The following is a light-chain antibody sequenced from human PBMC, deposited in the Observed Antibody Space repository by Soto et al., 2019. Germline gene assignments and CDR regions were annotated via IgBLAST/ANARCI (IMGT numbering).Light chain of an antibody. J-gene: IGKJ5*01. CDR2: GAS. CDR3: QQYGSSPIT. CDR1: ESVTSS. Sequence: EIVRTQSPATLSVSPGDRATLSCRASESVTSSLAWYQQKPGQPPRLLIYGASSRATGIPDRFSGRGSGTDFTLTISRLETEDFAVYYCQQYGSSPITVGTGTRLEIK. V-gene: IGKV3-20*01.